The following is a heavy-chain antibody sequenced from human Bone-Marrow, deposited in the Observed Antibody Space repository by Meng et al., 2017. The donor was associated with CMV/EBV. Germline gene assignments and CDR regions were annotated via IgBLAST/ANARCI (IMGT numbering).Heavy chain of an antibody. Sequence: GGSLRLSCAASGFTFSSYSMNWVRQAPGKGLEWVSVIYSGGSSTYYADSVKGRFTISRDNSKNTLYLQMNSLRAEDTAVYYCAKHHEGNPDYYYGMDVWGQGTTVTVSS. CDR1: GFTFSSYS. J-gene: IGHJ6*02. CDR2: IYSGGSST. V-gene: IGHV3-23*03. CDR3: AKHHEGNPDYYYGMDV. D-gene: IGHD1-14*01.